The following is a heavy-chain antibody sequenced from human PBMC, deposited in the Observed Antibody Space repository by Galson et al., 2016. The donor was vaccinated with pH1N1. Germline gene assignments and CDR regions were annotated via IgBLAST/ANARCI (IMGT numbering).Heavy chain of an antibody. Sequence: SVKVSCKASGYTFNRYGISWVRQAHGQGLEWMGWISAYTGDTNFAQKFQGRVTMTTDTSTSTAYMELRSLRSDDTAVYYCARDKPQGVVIIPPFYYYGMDVWGQGTTATVSS. CDR1: GYTFNRYG. D-gene: IGHD3-3*01. CDR2: ISAYTGDT. CDR3: ARDKPQGVVIIPPFYYYGMDV. J-gene: IGHJ6*02. V-gene: IGHV1-18*01.